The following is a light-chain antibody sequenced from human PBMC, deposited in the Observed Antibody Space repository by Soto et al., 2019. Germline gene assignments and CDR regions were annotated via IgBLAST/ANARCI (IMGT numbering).Light chain of an antibody. Sequence: DVQMTQSPPSLPASVGDRITITCQASQDIGKFLNWYQQKPGKAPKILIYDGSNLETGVPGRFSGGGSGTHFTFTISSLQPEDIGTYYCQQYDNDVFTFGPGTKVDLK. J-gene: IGKJ3*01. CDR3: QQYDNDVFT. CDR1: QDIGKF. V-gene: IGKV1-33*01. CDR2: DGS.